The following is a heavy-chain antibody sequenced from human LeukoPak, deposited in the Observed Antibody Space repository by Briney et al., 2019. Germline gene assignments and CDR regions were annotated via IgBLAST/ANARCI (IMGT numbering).Heavy chain of an antibody. CDR3: AGEDNSSGYRPFDI. J-gene: IGHJ3*02. D-gene: IGHD3-22*01. CDR2: INPNNGGT. V-gene: IGHV1-2*06. Sequence: GESLKISCKASGYTFTGYYIHWVRQAPGQGLEWMGRINPNNGGTNYAQKFQGRVTMTRDMSMSTAYMELSRLRSDDTAVYYCAGEDNSSGYRPFDIWGQGTMVTVPS. CDR1: GYTFTGYY.